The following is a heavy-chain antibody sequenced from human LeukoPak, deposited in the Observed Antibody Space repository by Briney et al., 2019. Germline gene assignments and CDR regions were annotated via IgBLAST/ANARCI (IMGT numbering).Heavy chain of an antibody. J-gene: IGHJ4*02. D-gene: IGHD3-22*01. Sequence: PSETLSLTCAVYGGSFSGYYWSWIRQPPGKGLEWFGEINHSGSTNYNPSLKRRVTISVDTSKNQFSLKLSSVTAADTAVYYCARGPYYYDSSGYSNFDYWGQGTLVTVSS. CDR1: GGSFSGYY. CDR3: ARGPYYYDSSGYSNFDY. V-gene: IGHV4-34*01. CDR2: INHSGST.